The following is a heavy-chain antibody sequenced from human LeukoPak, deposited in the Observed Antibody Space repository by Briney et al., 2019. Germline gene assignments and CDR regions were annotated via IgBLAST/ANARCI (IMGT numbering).Heavy chain of an antibody. J-gene: IGHJ4*02. CDR2: VYHSGLA. D-gene: IGHD2-21*02. CDR3: ARLGTVTAYFDH. CDR1: RGSINSNSYY. V-gene: IGHV4-39*02. Sequence: LETLSLTCNVSRGSINSNSYYSGWTRQPPGRGPEWIGDVYHSGLAFYNPSFKSRATISIDTSKNHFSLKLTSVTAADTALYYCARLGTVTAYFDHWGQGTLVLVSS.